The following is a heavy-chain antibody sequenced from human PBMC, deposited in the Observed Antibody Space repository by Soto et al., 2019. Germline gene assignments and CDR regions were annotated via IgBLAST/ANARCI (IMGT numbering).Heavy chain of an antibody. D-gene: IGHD2-8*02. Sequence: ASVKVSCKVSGYSLTELSIHWVRQAPGKGLEWMGGFDPKDGKVVYAQTLAARVTMTEDTATDTVYMELESLTSEDTAVYHCATVRGVGRYWFDTWGPGILVTVSA. J-gene: IGHJ5*02. V-gene: IGHV1-24*01. CDR2: FDPKDGKV. CDR1: GYSLTELS. CDR3: ATVRGVGRYWFDT.